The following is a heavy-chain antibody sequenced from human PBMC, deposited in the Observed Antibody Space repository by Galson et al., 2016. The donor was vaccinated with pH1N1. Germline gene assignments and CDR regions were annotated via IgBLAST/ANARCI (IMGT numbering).Heavy chain of an antibody. Sequence: LSLTCTVSGGSISSSIYYWNWIRQPAGKGLEWIGRMYTSGTTTYNPSLESRVSISVDASKNQFSLRLSSVTAADTAVYFCARDRVALTGIFDYWGQGALVTVSS. CDR2: MYTSGTT. V-gene: IGHV4-61*02. CDR3: ARDRVALTGIFDY. D-gene: IGHD3-10*01. J-gene: IGHJ4*02. CDR1: GGSISSSIYY.